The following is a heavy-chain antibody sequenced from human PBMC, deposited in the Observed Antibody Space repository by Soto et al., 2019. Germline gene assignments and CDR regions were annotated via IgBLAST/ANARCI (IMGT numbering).Heavy chain of an antibody. V-gene: IGHV3-21*01. Sequence: GGSLRLSCAASGFTFSSYSMNWVRQAPGKGLEWVSSISSSSSYIYYADSVKGRFTMSRDNAKNSLYLQMNSLRAEDTALYYCASGYCTSTSCSHYYYYYMDVWGKGTTVTVSS. CDR2: ISSSSSYI. CDR3: ASGYCTSTSCSHYYYYYMDV. CDR1: GFTFSSYS. D-gene: IGHD2-2*03. J-gene: IGHJ6*03.